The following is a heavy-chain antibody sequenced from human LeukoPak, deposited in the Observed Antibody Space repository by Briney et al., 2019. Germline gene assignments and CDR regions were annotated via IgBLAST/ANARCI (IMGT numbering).Heavy chain of an antibody. D-gene: IGHD4-17*01. CDR1: GYTFTGYY. CDR3: ARGPRDYGTYYYGMDV. V-gene: IGHV1-2*02. J-gene: IGHJ6*02. CDR2: INPNSGGT. Sequence: EASVKVSCKASGYTFTGYYMHWVRQAPGQGLEWMGWINPNSGGTNYAQKFQGRVTMTRDTSISTAYMELSRLRSDDTAVYYRARGPRDYGTYYYGMDVWGQGTTVTVSS.